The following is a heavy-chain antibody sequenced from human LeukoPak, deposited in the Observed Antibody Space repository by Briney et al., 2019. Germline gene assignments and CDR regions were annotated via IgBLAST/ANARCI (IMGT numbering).Heavy chain of an antibody. CDR1: GFTFSNAW. Sequence: GGSLRLSCAASGFTFSNAWMSWVRQAPGKGLEWVGRIKSKTDGGTTDYAAPVKGRFTISRDDSKNTLYLQMSSLKTEDTAVYYCTTEWELLFGSDRGWYYFDYWGQGTLVTVSS. V-gene: IGHV3-15*01. CDR3: TTEWELLFGSDRGWYYFDY. D-gene: IGHD1-26*01. J-gene: IGHJ4*02. CDR2: IKSKTDGGTT.